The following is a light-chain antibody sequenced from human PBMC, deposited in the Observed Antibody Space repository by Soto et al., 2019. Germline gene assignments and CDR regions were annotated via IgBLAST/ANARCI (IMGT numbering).Light chain of an antibody. V-gene: IGKV4-1*01. CDR3: QQYSISPPT. CDR2: WAS. Sequence: DIVMTQSPDSLAVSLGERATINCKSSQSVLYSSNNKNYVAWYQQKPGQPPKLLIYWASIRESGVPDRFSGSGSATEFSLTISSLHAGDVAVYYCQQYSISPPTFGQGTKVEIK. CDR1: QSVLYSSNNKNY. J-gene: IGKJ1*01.